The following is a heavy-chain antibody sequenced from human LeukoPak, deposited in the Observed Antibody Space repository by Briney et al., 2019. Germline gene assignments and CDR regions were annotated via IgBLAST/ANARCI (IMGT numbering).Heavy chain of an antibody. CDR2: INTNTGNP. CDR3: ARSSSCSSSSCYSFDY. V-gene: IGHV7-4-1*02. J-gene: IGHJ4*02. D-gene: IGHD2-2*01. CDR1: GYTFTSYG. Sequence: ASVKVSCKASGYTFTSYGISWVRQAPGQGLEWMGWINTNTGNPTYAQGFTGRFVFSLDTSVSTAYLQISSLKAEDTAVYYCARSSSCSSSSCYSFDYWGQGTLVTVSS.